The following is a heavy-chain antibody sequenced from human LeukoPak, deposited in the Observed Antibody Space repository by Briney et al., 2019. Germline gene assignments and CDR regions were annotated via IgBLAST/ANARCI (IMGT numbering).Heavy chain of an antibody. D-gene: IGHD3-10*01. Sequence: SVKVSCKASGDSLNTYAINWVRQAPGQGLEWMGRVIPPLNIPHYAQKFQDRITITAETSSNTSYLELRSLTSDDTAVYYCARGDYYGSGSYPPGYWGQGTLVTVSS. J-gene: IGHJ4*02. CDR1: GDSLNTYA. V-gene: IGHV1-69*04. CDR3: ARGDYYGSGSYPPGY. CDR2: VIPPLNIP.